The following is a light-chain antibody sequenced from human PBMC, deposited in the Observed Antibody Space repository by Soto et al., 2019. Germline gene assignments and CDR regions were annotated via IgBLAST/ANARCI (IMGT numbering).Light chain of an antibody. CDR1: SSDVGGYKY. J-gene: IGLJ1*01. CDR2: DVT. Sequence: QSVLTQPASVSGSPGQSITISCTGTSSDVGGYKYVSWYQQHPDKAPKLIIYDVTNRPSGISNRFSGSKSGNTASLTISGPQAEDEVDYYCSSYTSSSSYVFGTGTKVTVL. V-gene: IGLV2-14*01. CDR3: SSYTSSSSYV.